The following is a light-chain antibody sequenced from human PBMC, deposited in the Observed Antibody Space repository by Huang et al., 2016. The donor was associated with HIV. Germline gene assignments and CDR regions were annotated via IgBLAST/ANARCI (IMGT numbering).Light chain of an antibody. V-gene: IGKV3-15*01. CDR2: GAS. CDR1: QSVSSN. CDR3: QQYNNWLVIT. Sequence: EIVMTQSPATLSVSPGERATLSCRASQSVSSNLAWYQQKPVQAPRLLIYGASTRATGIPARFSGSGSGTEFTLTISSLQSEDFAVYYCQQYNNWLVITFGQGTRLEIK. J-gene: IGKJ5*01.